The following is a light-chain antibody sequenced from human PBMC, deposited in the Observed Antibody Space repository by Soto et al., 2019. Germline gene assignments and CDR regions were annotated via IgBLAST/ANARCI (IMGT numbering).Light chain of an antibody. J-gene: IGKJ1*01. CDR2: CI. V-gene: IGKV3-15*01. CDR3: QQYNNWPQT. Sequence: EIVMTQSPATLSVSPGERATLSCRASQSVSSNLAWYQQKPGQAPRLLWCIHQGHWYPSQVQWQWVWDRVHSHHQQPAVYYCQQYNNWPQTFGQGTKVEIK. CDR1: QSVSSN.